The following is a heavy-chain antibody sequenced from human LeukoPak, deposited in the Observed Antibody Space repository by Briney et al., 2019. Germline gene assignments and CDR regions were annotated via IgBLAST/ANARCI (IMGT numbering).Heavy chain of an antibody. CDR2: ISSSSSYI. D-gene: IGHD6-19*01. Sequence: TGGSLRLSCAASGFTFSRYSMNWVRQAPGKGLEWVSSISSSSSYIYYADSVKGRFTISRDNAKNSLYLQMNSLRAEDTAVYYCARDFAREGRYSSGWTFDYWGQGTLVTVSS. CDR3: ARDFAREGRYSSGWTFDY. V-gene: IGHV3-21*01. CDR1: GFTFSRYS. J-gene: IGHJ4*02.